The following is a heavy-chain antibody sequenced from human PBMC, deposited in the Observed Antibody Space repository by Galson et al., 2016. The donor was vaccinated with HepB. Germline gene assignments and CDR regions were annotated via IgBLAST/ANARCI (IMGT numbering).Heavy chain of an antibody. CDR2: IVPIIGTG. V-gene: IGHV1-69*06. J-gene: IGHJ4*02. CDR3: AREGDGAYFDY. CDR1: GDALRNLA. Sequence: SVKVSCKASGDALRNLAINWVRQAPGQGLEWMGGIVPIIGTGNYAQKFQDGLTIVADKSTSTNYMELRSLRSEDTAVYYCAREGDGAYFDYWGQGTLVSVSS. D-gene: IGHD3-16*01.